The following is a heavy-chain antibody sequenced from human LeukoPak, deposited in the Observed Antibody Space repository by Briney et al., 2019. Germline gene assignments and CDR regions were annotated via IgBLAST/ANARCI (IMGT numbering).Heavy chain of an antibody. CDR2: ISYDGSNK. CDR3: ARDPSRTLDY. CDR1: GFTFSSYG. Sequence: QPGRSLRLSCAASGFTFSSYGIHWVRQAPGKGLEWVAVISYDGSNKYYADSAKGRFTISRDDSKNTLYLQMNSLRAEDTAVYYCARDPSRTLDYWGQGTLVTVSS. V-gene: IGHV3-33*01. D-gene: IGHD1-14*01. J-gene: IGHJ4*02.